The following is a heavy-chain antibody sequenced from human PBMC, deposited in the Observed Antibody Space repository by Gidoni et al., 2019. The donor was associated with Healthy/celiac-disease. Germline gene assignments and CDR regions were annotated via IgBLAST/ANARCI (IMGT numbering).Heavy chain of an antibody. CDR2: IGSSSSTI. Sequence: EVQLVESGGGLVQPGGSLRLSCASSGFTFSTYSRNWVRQAPGRGLEWVSYIGSSSSTIYYADSVKGRFTISRDNAKNSLYLQINSLRAEDTAVYYCASGLRGNFDYWGQGTLVTVSS. V-gene: IGHV3-48*01. D-gene: IGHD3-10*01. J-gene: IGHJ4*02. CDR3: ASGLRGNFDY. CDR1: GFTFSTYS.